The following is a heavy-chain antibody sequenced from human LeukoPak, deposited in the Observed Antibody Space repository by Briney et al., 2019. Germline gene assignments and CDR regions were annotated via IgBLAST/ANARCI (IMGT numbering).Heavy chain of an antibody. D-gene: IGHD3-16*01. J-gene: IGHJ4*02. CDR3: ARKGVSDLYYFAS. CDR1: GGSISSYY. CDR2: IYYSGST. V-gene: IGHV4-59*08. Sequence: PSETLSLTCTVSGGSISSYYWSWIRQPPGKGLEWMGNIYYSGSTNYNSSLKSRVTISVDTSKNQISLKLRSVTAADTAVYYCARKGVSDLYYFASWGQGTLVTVSS.